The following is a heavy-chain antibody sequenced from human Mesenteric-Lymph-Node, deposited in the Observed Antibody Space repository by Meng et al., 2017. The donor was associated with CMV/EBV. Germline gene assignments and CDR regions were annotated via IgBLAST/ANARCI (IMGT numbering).Heavy chain of an antibody. J-gene: IGHJ4*02. CDR1: GGSVSSGSYY. CDR2: IYYSGST. D-gene: IGHD1-7*01. CDR3: ARVSLELQSRGVDY. Sequence: SETLSLTCTVSGGSVSSGSYYWSWIRQPPGKGLEWIGYIYYSGSTNYNPSLKSRVTISVDTSKNQFSLKLSSVTAADTAVYYCARVSLELQSRGVDYWGQGTLVTVSS. V-gene: IGHV4-61*01.